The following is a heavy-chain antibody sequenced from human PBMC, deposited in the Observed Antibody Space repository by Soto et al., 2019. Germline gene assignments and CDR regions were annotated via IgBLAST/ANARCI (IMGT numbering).Heavy chain of an antibody. CDR3: ARDPYDITGNRIDS. D-gene: IGHD3-22*01. V-gene: IGHV4-30-4*01. CDR2: VYHTGSP. J-gene: IGHJ5*01. Sequence: VQLQESGPRLVEPSQTLSLTCTVSGGSISGDYYWNWIRQAPGKGLEWIGYVYHTGSPYHNPSLKSRGSISVDTSNNQFSLKLSSVTAADTAVYFCARDPYDITGNRIDSWGQGIPVTVSS. CDR1: GGSISGDYY.